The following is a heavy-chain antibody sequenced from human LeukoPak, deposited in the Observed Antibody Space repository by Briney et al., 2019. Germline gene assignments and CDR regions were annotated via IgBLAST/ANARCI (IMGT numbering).Heavy chain of an antibody. D-gene: IGHD6-19*01. CDR2: ISGSGGST. Sequence: GGSLRLSCAASGFTFSSYAMSWVRQAPGKGLEWVSAISGSGGSTYYADSVKGRFTISRDNSKNTLYLQMNSQRAEDTAVYYCAKGRYSSGWNYFDYWGQGTLVTVSS. J-gene: IGHJ4*02. CDR3: AKGRYSSGWNYFDY. CDR1: GFTFSSYA. V-gene: IGHV3-23*01.